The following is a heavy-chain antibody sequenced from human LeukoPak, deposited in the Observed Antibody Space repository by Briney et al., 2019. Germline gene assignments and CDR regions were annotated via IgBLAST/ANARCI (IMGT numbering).Heavy chain of an antibody. Sequence: SETLSLTCAVYGGSFSGYYWSWIRQPPGKGLEWIGEINHSGSTNYNPSLKSRVTISVDTSKNQFSLKLSSVTAADTAVYYCARSGRYCSSTSCYYYYYYGMDVWGQGTKVTVSS. V-gene: IGHV4-34*01. CDR3: ARSGRYCSSTSCYYYYYYGMDV. J-gene: IGHJ6*02. CDR2: INHSGST. CDR1: GGSFSGYY. D-gene: IGHD2-2*01.